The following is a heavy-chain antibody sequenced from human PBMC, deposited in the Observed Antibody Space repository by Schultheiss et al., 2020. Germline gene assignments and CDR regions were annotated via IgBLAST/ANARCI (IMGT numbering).Heavy chain of an antibody. Sequence: GGSLRLSCAASGFTFSSYSMNWVRQAPGKGLEWVSSISSSSSYIYYADSVKGRFTISRDNAKNSLYLQMNSLRAEDTAVYYCAREILGVPIRRVFDYWGQGTLVTVSS. J-gene: IGHJ4*02. CDR3: AREILGVPIRRVFDY. V-gene: IGHV3-21*01. CDR2: ISSSSSYI. D-gene: IGHD3-3*01. CDR1: GFTFSSYS.